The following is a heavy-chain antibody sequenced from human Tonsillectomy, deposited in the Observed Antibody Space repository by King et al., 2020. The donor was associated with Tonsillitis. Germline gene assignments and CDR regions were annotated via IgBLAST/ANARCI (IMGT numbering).Heavy chain of an antibody. CDR2: FYSGGST. CDR3: SSAVVAATDSYYYYMDV. J-gene: IGHJ6*03. CDR1: GFTVSSNY. D-gene: IGHD2-15*01. Sequence: VQLVESGGGLVQPGGSLRLSCAASGFTVSSNYMSWVRQAPGKGLEWVSVFYSGGSTYYAESVKGRFTISRHNSKNTLYLQMNSLRAEDTAVYYCSSAVVAATDSYYYYMDVWGKGTTVTVSS. V-gene: IGHV3-53*04.